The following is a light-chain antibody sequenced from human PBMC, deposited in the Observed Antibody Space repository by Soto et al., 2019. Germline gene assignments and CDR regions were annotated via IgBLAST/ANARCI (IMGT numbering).Light chain of an antibody. Sequence: QSALTQPASVSGPPGQSITISCTGTSSDVGAYNYVSWYQQHPGKAPKLMIHDVSNRPSGVSNRFSGSKSGNTASLTISWLQAEDEADYYCSSYTSSSTYVFGTGTKVTVL. J-gene: IGLJ1*01. CDR2: DVS. CDR1: SSDVGAYNY. V-gene: IGLV2-14*01. CDR3: SSYTSSSTYV.